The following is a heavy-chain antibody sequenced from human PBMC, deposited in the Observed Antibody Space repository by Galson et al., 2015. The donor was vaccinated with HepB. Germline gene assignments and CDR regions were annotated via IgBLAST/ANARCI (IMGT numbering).Heavy chain of an antibody. Sequence: VKVSCKVSGYTFTDYYMRWVQQAPGKGLEWMGLVDPEDGETIYAEKFQGRVTITADTSTDTAYMELSSLRSEDTAVYYCATPGRSRDGYNLDYWGQGTLVTVSS. CDR1: GYTFTDYY. CDR2: VDPEDGET. CDR3: ATPGRSRDGYNLDY. V-gene: IGHV1-69-2*01. D-gene: IGHD5-24*01. J-gene: IGHJ4*02.